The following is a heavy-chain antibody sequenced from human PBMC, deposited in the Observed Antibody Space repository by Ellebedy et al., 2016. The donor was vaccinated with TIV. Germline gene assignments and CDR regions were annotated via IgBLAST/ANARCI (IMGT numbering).Heavy chain of an antibody. CDR1: GYTFTGYY. V-gene: IGHV1-2*04. J-gene: IGHJ6*02. D-gene: IGHD4-17*01. CDR3: ARGAYGDYVGFYYYGMDV. CDR2: INPNSGGT. Sequence: ASVKVSCXTSGYTFTGYYMHWVRQPPGQGLEWMGWINPNSGGTNSAQKFQGWVTMTRDTSINTAYMELSRLRSDDTAVYYCARGAYGDYVGFYYYGMDVWGQGTTVTVSS.